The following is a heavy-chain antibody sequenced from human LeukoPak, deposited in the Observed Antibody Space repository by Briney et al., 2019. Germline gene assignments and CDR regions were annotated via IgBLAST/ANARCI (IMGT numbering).Heavy chain of an antibody. CDR2: IKQDGSEK. Sequence: PGGSLRLSCLTSGSTFSTNAMSWVRQAPGKGLEWVANIKQDGSEKYYVDSVKGRFTISRDNAKNSLYLQMNSLRAEDTAVYYCARELLGHGYNSGDFDYWGQGTLVTVSS. D-gene: IGHD5-24*01. V-gene: IGHV3-7*01. CDR1: GSTFSTNA. J-gene: IGHJ4*02. CDR3: ARELLGHGYNSGDFDY.